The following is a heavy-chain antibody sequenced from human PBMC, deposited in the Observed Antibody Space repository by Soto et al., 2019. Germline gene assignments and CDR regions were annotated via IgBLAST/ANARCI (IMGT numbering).Heavy chain of an antibody. D-gene: IGHD2-2*01. J-gene: IGHJ6*02. Sequence: GGSLRLSCAASGFSFSGSAMHWVRQASGKGLEWVGRIRSKPNSYATSYAASVKGRFTISRDDSKNTAYLQMNSLKTEDTAVYYCTRTTAQFQLLSPPVWGQGTTVTVSS. V-gene: IGHV3-73*01. CDR2: IRSKPNSYAT. CDR1: GFSFSGSA. CDR3: TRTTAQFQLLSPPV.